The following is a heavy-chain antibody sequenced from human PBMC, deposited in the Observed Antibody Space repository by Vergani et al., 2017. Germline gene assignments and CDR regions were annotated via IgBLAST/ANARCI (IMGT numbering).Heavy chain of an antibody. D-gene: IGHD1/OR15-1a*01. CDR3: ARDVGVNWNTDY. V-gene: IGHV3-21*01. CDR2: ISSSSSYI. CDR1: GFTFSSYS. J-gene: IGHJ4*02. Sequence: VQLVESGGGLVKPGGSLRLSCAASGFTFSSYSMNWVRQAPGKGLEWVSSISSSSSYIYYADSVKGRFTISRDNAKNSLYLQMNSLRAEDTAVYYCARDVGVNWNTDYWGQGTLVTVSS.